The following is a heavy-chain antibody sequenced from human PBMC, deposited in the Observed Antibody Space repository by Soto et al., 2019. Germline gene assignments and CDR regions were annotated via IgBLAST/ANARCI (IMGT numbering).Heavy chain of an antibody. V-gene: IGHV3-30-3*01. CDR2: ISYDGSNK. Sequence: GGSLRLSCAASGFTFSSYAMHWVRQAPGKGLEWVAVISYDGSNKYYADSVKGRFTISRDNSKNTLYLQMNSLRAEDTAVYYCARDPIWFGELLSYYGMDVWGQGTTVTVSS. D-gene: IGHD3-10*01. J-gene: IGHJ6*02. CDR1: GFTFSSYA. CDR3: ARDPIWFGELLSYYGMDV.